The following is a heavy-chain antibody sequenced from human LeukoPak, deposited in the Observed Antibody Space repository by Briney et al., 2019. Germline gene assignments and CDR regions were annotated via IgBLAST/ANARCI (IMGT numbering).Heavy chain of an antibody. Sequence: PSETLSLTCTVSGGSISSYYWNWIRQPPGKGLEWIGHIYSSGYTNYNPSLKSRVTISVDTSKNQFSLKLSSVTAADTAVYYCARHSGCYGSGSSPNWFDPWGQGTLVTVSS. J-gene: IGHJ5*02. CDR1: GGSISSYY. CDR3: ARHSGCYGSGSSPNWFDP. D-gene: IGHD3-10*01. CDR2: IYSSGYT. V-gene: IGHV4-59*08.